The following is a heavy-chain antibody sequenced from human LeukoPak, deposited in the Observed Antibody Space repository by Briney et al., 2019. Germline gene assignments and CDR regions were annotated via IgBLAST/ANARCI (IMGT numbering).Heavy chain of an antibody. CDR1: GGSIGSYY. CDR2: IYYGGNT. Sequence: SETLSLTCTVSGGSIGSYYWSWIRQPPGKGLEWIGYIYYGGNTDHNPSLKSRVSISVDTSKNQVSLRLTSVTAADTAVYYCARGMISMDVWGRGTTVTISS. V-gene: IGHV4-59*01. J-gene: IGHJ6*03. CDR3: ARGMISMDV. D-gene: IGHD3-22*01.